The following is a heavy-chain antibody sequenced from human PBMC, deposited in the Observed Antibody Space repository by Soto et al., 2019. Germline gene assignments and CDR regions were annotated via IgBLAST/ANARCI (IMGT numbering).Heavy chain of an antibody. CDR2: IDYTGGTT. CDR3: AKDHPGITMIVVARDAFDI. D-gene: IGHD3-22*01. J-gene: IGHJ3*02. V-gene: IGHV3-23*01. Sequence: EVQLLESGGGLVQPGGSLRLSCAASGFTFSILAMGWVRQAPGKGLEWVSVIDYTGGTTYYTDSVKGRFIISRDNSKKMLYLQMNSLRAEDSAVYYCAKDHPGITMIVVARDAFDIWGQGTMVTVSS. CDR1: GFTFSILA.